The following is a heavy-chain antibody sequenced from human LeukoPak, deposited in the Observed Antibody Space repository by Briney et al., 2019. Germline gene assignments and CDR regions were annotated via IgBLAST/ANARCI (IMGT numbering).Heavy chain of an antibody. CDR3: ARWRTGPVTDGFDP. CDR1: GYTFTSYD. CDR2: MNPNSGNT. V-gene: IGHV1-8*01. D-gene: IGHD1-1*01. Sequence: ASVKVSCKASGYTFTSYDINWVRQATGQGLEWMGWMNPNSGNTGYAQKFQRRVTMTRNTSISTAYMELSSLRSEDTAVYYCARWRTGPVTDGFDPWGQGTLVTVSS. J-gene: IGHJ5*02.